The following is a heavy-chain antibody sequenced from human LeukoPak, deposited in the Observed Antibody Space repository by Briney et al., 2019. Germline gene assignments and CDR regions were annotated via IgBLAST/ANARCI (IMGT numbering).Heavy chain of an antibody. J-gene: IGHJ4*02. CDR2: IYTSGST. CDR1: GGSISSGSYY. D-gene: IGHD5-24*01. V-gene: IGHV4-61*02. CDR3: ARGTVEMATILDY. Sequence: SETLSLTCTVSGGSISSGSYYWSWIRQPAGKGLEWIGRIYTSGSTNYNPSLKSRVTISVDTSKNQFSLKLSSVTAADTAVYYCARGTVEMATILDYWGQGTLVTVSS.